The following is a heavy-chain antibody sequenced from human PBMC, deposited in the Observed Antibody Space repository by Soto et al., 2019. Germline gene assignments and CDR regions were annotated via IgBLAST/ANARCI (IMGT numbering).Heavy chain of an antibody. CDR3: ARDSVLASYSEHRTPYSFDH. D-gene: IGHD4-4*01. V-gene: IGHV4-61*03. CDR2: IYYSGNT. Sequence: SETLSLTCTVSGGAVGSGSYYWSWIRQRLGKGLEWIGYIYYSGNTDYNPSLRGRATISVDKAKNHFSMQLTSVTSADTAIYYCARDSVLASYSEHRTPYSFDHWGQGTLVTVSS. J-gene: IGHJ4*02. CDR1: GGAVGSGSYY.